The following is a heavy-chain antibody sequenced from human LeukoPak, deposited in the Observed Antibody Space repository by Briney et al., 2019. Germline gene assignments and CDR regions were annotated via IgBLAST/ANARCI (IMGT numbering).Heavy chain of an antibody. CDR3: AREGRGYYGSGSYYKGHYYYMDV. D-gene: IGHD3-10*01. J-gene: IGHJ6*03. Sequence: GGSLRLSCAASGFTFSSYSMNWVRQAPGKGLEWVSSISSSSSYIYYADSVKGRFTISRDNAKNSLYLQMNSLRAEDTAVYYCAREGRGYYGSGSYYKGHYYYMDVWGKGTTVTVSS. CDR2: ISSSSSYI. CDR1: GFTFSSYS. V-gene: IGHV3-21*01.